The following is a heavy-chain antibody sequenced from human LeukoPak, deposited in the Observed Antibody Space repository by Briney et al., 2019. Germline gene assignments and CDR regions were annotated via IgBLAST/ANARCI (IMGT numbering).Heavy chain of an antibody. V-gene: IGHV1-46*01. J-gene: IGHJ6*02. D-gene: IGHD3-3*01. CDR3: ARDEYYDFWSGSVGMDV. CDR2: INPSGGST. Sequence: SVKVSCKASGYIFTDYYMHWVRQAPGQGLEWMGIINPSGGSTSYAQKFQGRVTMTRDTSTSTVYMELSSLRSEDTAVYYCARDEYYDFWSGSVGMDVWGQGTTVTVSS. CDR1: GYIFTDYY.